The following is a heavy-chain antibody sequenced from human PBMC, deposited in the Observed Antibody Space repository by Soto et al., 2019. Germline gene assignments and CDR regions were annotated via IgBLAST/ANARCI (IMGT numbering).Heavy chain of an antibody. V-gene: IGHV4-59*01. CDR1: GGSISSYY. J-gene: IGHJ1*01. D-gene: IGHD3-22*01. Sequence: PSETLSLTCTVSGGSISSYYWSWIRQPPGKGLEWIGYIYYSGSTNYNPSLKSRVTISVDTSKNQFSLKLSSVTAADTAVYYCASWGYYDSSGYYTEYFQHWGQGTLVTVSS. CDR3: ASWGYYDSSGYYTEYFQH. CDR2: IYYSGST.